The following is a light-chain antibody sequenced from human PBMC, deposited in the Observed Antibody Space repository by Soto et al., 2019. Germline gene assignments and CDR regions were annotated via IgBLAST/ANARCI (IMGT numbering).Light chain of an antibody. CDR2: DVT. V-gene: IGLV2-11*01. CDR1: SSDVGRYNY. CDR3: SSLADL. Sequence: QSALTQPRSVSGSPGQSVAISCAGTSSDVGRYNYVSWYQQYPGKAPKLIIYDVTKRPSGVPDRFSGSKSGNTASLTISGLQAEDEAAYYCSSLADLFGGGTKLTVL. J-gene: IGLJ2*01.